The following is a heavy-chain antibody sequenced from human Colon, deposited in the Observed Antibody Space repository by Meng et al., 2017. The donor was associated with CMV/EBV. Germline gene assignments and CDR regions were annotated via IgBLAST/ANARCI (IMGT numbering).Heavy chain of an antibody. CDR2: VSGSGYDT. Sequence: GGSLRLSCEATGFTFSSYAMTWVRQAPGKGLEWVSAVSGSGYDTFYADSVKGRLTITRDNSKNMLYLQMNSLRVEDTAIYYCAKDYSRHSNSPDNAFEIWGQGTMVTVSS. CDR3: AKDYSRHSNSPDNAFEI. CDR1: GFTFSSYA. V-gene: IGHV3-23*01. J-gene: IGHJ3*02. D-gene: IGHD6-6*01.